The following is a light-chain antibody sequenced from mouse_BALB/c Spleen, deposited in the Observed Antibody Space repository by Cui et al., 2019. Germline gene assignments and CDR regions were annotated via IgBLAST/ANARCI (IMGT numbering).Light chain of an antibody. CDR1: QDINSY. CDR2: RAN. V-gene: IGKV14-111*01. CDR3: LQYDEFPLT. J-gene: IGKJ5*01. Sequence: DIQMTQSPSSIYASLGEMVTITCKASQDINSYLSWFQQKPGESPKPLIYRANRLVDGVPSRFSGSGSGQDYSLTISSLEYEDMGIYYCLQYDEFPLTFGAGTKLELK.